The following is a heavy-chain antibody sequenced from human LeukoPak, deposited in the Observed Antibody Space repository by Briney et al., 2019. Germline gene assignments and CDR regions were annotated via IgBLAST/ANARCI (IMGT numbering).Heavy chain of an antibody. D-gene: IGHD5-12*01. Sequence: SETLSLTCAVYGGSFSGYYWSWIRQPPGKGLEWIGEINHSGSTNYNPSLKSRVTISVDTSKNQFSLKLSSVTAADTAVYYCARGLEFIVATPPYFAPHLLSWYFDLWGRGTLVTVSS. CDR3: ARGLEFIVATPPYFAPHLLSWYFDL. J-gene: IGHJ2*01. CDR2: INHSGST. V-gene: IGHV4-34*01. CDR1: GGSFSGYY.